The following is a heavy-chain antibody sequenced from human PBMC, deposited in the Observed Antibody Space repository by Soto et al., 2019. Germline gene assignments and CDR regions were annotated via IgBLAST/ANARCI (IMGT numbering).Heavy chain of an antibody. CDR3: ARDRYFDWLPTIRPGYYYGMDV. D-gene: IGHD3-9*01. CDR1: GYTFTSYA. J-gene: IGHJ6*02. Sequence: VASVKVSCKASGYTFTSYAMHWVRQAPGQRLEWMGWINAGNGNTKYSQKFQGRVTITRDTSASTAYMELSSLRSEDTAVYYCARDRYFDWLPTIRPGYYYGMDVWGQGTTVTVSS. CDR2: INAGNGNT. V-gene: IGHV1-3*01.